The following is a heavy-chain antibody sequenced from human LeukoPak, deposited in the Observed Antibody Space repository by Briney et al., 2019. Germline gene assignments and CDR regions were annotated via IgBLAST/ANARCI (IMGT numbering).Heavy chain of an antibody. CDR1: GFTFSDYG. V-gene: IGHV3-23*01. CDR3: AKDRHAPGRYCSSTTCFPFDP. CDR2: ISGSGGST. J-gene: IGHJ5*02. D-gene: IGHD2-2*01. Sequence: PGGSLRLSCAASGFTFSDYGMHWVRQAPGKGLEWVSGISGSGGSTYYADSVKGRFTISRDNSKNTLYLQMNSLRAEDTAVYYCAKDRHAPGRYCSSTTCFPFDPWGQGTLVTVSS.